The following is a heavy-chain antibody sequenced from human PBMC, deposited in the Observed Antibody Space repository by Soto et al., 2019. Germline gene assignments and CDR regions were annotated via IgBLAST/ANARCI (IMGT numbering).Heavy chain of an antibody. CDR2: ILVAGSQ. Sequence: GGTLRLSCAVSGFICSSYDMSWVRQAPGKGLAWVSTILVAGSQHYEDSVQGRFTISRDTSKNTVFLYMNSLTAGDTAVYYCAKATATGGGAFEIYGQGTMVTVSS. V-gene: IGHV3-23*01. CDR3: AKATATGGGAFEI. D-gene: IGHD2-8*02. J-gene: IGHJ3*02. CDR1: GFICSSYD.